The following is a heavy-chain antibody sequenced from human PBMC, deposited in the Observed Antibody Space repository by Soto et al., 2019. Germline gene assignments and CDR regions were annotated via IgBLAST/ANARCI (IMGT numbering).Heavy chain of an antibody. CDR1: GFTVSSNY. CDR2: IYSGGST. Sequence: GGSVRLSCAASGFTVSSNYMSWVRQAPGKGLEWVSVIYSGGSTYYADSVKGRFTISRDNSKNTLYLQMNSLRAEDTAVYYCARGQSGYSYGYRGDAFDIWGQGTMVTVSS. CDR3: ARGQSGYSYGYRGDAFDI. V-gene: IGHV3-53*01. D-gene: IGHD5-18*01. J-gene: IGHJ3*02.